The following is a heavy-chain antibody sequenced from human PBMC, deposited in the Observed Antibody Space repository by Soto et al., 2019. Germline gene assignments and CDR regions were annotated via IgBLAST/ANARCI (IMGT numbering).Heavy chain of an antibody. CDR3: TISFRSGSPIEY. J-gene: IGHJ4*02. CDR2: IRSKANSYAT. CDR1: GFTFSGSA. D-gene: IGHD1-26*01. Sequence: GWSLRLSCVASGFTFSGSAMHLVRQASGKGLEWVGRIRSKANSYATAYAASVKGRFTISRDDSKNTAYLQMNSLKTEDTAVYYCTISFRSGSPIEYWGKGTLVTVSS. V-gene: IGHV3-73*01.